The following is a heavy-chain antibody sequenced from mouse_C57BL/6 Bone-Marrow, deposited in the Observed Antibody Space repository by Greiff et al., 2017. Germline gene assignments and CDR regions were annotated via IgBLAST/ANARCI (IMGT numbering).Heavy chain of an antibody. CDR3: ARGCYAMDY. Sequence: EVKLQESGPGLVKPSQSLSLTCSVTGYSITSGYYWNWIRQFPGNKLEWMGYISYDGSNNYNPSLKNRISITRDTSKNQFFLKLNSVTTEDTATYYCARGCYAMDYWGQGTSVTVSS. CDR2: ISYDGSN. CDR1: GYSITSGYY. J-gene: IGHJ4*01. V-gene: IGHV3-6*01.